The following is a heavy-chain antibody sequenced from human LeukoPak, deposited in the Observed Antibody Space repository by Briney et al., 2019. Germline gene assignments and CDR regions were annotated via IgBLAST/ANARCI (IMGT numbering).Heavy chain of an antibody. J-gene: IGHJ4*02. Sequence: GGSLRLSCAASGFTFSSYAMSWVRQAPGKGLEWVSAISGSGGSTYYADSVKGWFTISRDNSKNTLYLQMNSLRAEDTAVYYCAKDKAAAGTWDYWGQGTLVTVSS. CDR1: GFTFSSYA. CDR3: AKDKAAAGTWDY. V-gene: IGHV3-23*01. D-gene: IGHD6-13*01. CDR2: ISGSGGST.